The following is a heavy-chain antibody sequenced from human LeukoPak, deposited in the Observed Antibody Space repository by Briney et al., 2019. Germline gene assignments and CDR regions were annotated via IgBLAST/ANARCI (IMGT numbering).Heavy chain of an antibody. Sequence: GASVKVSCKASGYTFTSYGISWVRQAPGQGLEWMGWINAGNGNTKYSQKFQGRVTITRDTSASTAYMELSSLRSEDTAVYYCARAGEYSGYDFGSDYWGQGTLVTVSS. CDR2: INAGNGNT. CDR1: GYTFTSYG. CDR3: ARAGEYSGYDFGSDY. J-gene: IGHJ4*02. V-gene: IGHV1-3*01. D-gene: IGHD5-12*01.